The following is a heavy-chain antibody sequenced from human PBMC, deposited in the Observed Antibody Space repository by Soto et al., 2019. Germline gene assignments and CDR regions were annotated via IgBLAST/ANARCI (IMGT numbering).Heavy chain of an antibody. V-gene: IGHV3-21*01. CDR1: GFTFSSYS. J-gene: IGHJ4*02. D-gene: IGHD3-16*01. CDR3: AIHPATVWRPHFDY. CDR2: ISSSSSYI. Sequence: EVQLVESGGGLVKPGGSLRLSCAASGFTFSSYSMNWVRQAPGKGLEWVSSISSSSSYIYYADSVKGRFTISRDNAKNSLYLQMNSLRAEDTAVYYCAIHPATVWRPHFDYWGQGTLVTVSS.